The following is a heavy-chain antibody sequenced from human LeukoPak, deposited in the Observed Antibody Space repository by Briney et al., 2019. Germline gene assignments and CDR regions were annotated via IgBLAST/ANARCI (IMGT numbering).Heavy chain of an antibody. D-gene: IGHD5-18*01. CDR2: IKEDGSKK. V-gene: IGHV3-7*01. CDR1: GFTFSSYW. Sequence: GGSLRLSFAASGFTFSSYWMSWVRPAPGGGVEWVANIKEDGSKKYYVDSVKGRFTISRDNAKNSLYLQMNSLRAEDTAVYYCARDRWGYSYGGDWGQGTLVTVSS. J-gene: IGHJ4*02. CDR3: ARDRWGYSYGGD.